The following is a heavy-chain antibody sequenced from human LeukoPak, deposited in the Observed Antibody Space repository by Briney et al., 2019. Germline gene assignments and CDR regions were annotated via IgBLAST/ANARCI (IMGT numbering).Heavy chain of an antibody. V-gene: IGHV5-51*01. J-gene: IGHJ5*02. CDR1: GYSFTSYW. D-gene: IGHD5-18*01. CDR3: ARAGLDTAMVKNWFDP. Sequence: GESLKISCKGSGYSFTSYWIGWVRQMPGKGLEWMGIIYPGDSDTRYSPSFQGQVTISADKSISTAYLQWSSLKASDTAMYYCARAGLDTAMVKNWFDPWGQGTLVTVSS. CDR2: IYPGDSDT.